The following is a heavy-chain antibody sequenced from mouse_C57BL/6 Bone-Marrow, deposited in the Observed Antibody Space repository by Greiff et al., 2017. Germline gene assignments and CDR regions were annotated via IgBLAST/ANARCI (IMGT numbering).Heavy chain of an antibody. J-gene: IGHJ1*03. CDR1: GFSLSTSGMG. CDR2: IYWDDDK. Sequence: QVQLKQSGPGILQSSQTLSLTCSFSGFSLSTSGMGVSWIRQPSGKGLEWLAHIYWDDDKRYNPSLKSRLTISKDTSRNQVFLKITSVDTADTATYYCARRAYPYYGSSYVWYFDVWGTGTTVTVSS. CDR3: ARRAYPYYGSSYVWYFDV. D-gene: IGHD1-1*01. V-gene: IGHV8-12*01.